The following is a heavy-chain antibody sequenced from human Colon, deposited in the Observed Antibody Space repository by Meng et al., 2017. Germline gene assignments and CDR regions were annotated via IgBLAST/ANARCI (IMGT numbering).Heavy chain of an antibody. J-gene: IGHJ4*02. V-gene: IGHV4-4*02. CDR2: FFHTGRT. D-gene: IGHD3/OR15-3a*01. CDR1: GGSISSNW. CDR3: ARHISILGQRGFDY. Sequence: GPLQGPGPGRGQSSGPLSLTCAGSGGSISSNWWSWVRQPPGKGLEWIGEFFHTGRTNYDPSLKSRVTISVDKSNNQFSLKLTSVTAADTAVYYCARHISILGQRGFDYWGQGTLVTVSS.